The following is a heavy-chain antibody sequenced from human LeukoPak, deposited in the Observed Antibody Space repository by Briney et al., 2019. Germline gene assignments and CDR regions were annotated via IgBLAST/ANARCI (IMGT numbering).Heavy chain of an antibody. CDR2: ISGSGGST. D-gene: IGHD6-13*01. J-gene: IGHJ4*02. Sequence: GGSLRLSCAASGFTFSSYAMSWVRQAPGKGLEWVSAISGSGGSTYYADSVKGRFTISRDNSKNTLYLQMNSLRAEDTAVYYCARDGAYSSSWFDYWGQGTLVTVSS. V-gene: IGHV3-23*01. CDR3: ARDGAYSSSWFDY. CDR1: GFTFSSYA.